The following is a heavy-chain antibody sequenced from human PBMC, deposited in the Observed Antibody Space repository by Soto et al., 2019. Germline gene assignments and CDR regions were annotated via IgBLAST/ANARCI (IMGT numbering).Heavy chain of an antibody. V-gene: IGHV3-30-3*01. CDR2: ISYDGSNK. CDR1: GFTFSSYA. J-gene: IGHJ4*02. Sequence: QVQLVESGGGVVQPGRSLRLSCAASGFTFSSYAMHWVRQAPGKGLEWVAVISYDGSNKYYADSVQGRFTISRDNSKNPLCLQMNSLSAADTAVYYCARETLHNWNDAPFDYWGQGTPVTVSS. D-gene: IGHD1-20*01. CDR3: ARETLHNWNDAPFDY.